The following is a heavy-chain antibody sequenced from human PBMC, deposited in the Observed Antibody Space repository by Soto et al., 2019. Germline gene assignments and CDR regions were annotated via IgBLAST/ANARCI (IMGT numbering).Heavy chain of an antibody. V-gene: IGHV1-8*02. CDR3: ARGNEGYCSSTSCYAMDG. J-gene: IGHJ6*04. Sequence: XSVKVFFNASGYTFTSYDINLVRQPTGQGLEWMGWMNPNSGNTGYAQKFQGRVTMTRNTSISTAYMELSSLRSEDTAVYYCARGNEGYCSSTSCYAMDGWGKGTTVTVSS. CDR2: MNPNSGNT. D-gene: IGHD2-2*01. CDR1: GYTFTSYD.